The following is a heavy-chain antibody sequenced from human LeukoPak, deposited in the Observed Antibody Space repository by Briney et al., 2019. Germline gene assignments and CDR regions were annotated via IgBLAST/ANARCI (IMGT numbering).Heavy chain of an antibody. CDR3: ARGIAARMFDY. CDR1: GGSFSGYY. V-gene: IGHV4-34*01. CDR2: INHSGST. D-gene: IGHD6-6*01. Sequence: SETLSLTCAVYGGSFSGYYWSWIRQPPGKGLEWIGEINHSGSTNYNPSLKSRVTISVDTSKNQFSLKLSSVTAADTAAYYCARGIAARMFDYWGQGTLVTVSS. J-gene: IGHJ4*02.